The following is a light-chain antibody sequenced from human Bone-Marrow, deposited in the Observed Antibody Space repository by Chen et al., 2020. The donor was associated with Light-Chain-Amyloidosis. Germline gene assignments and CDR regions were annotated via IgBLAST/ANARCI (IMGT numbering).Light chain of an antibody. Sequence: SYELTQPPSVSVSPGQTARITCSGDDLPTKYAYWYQQKPGQPPVLVIHRDTERPSGISERFAGSSAGTTAWLTIRGVQEGDEAEYHCQSADSSGTYEEIFGGGTELTVL. CDR2: RDT. CDR3: QSADSSGTYEEI. V-gene: IGLV3-25*03. CDR1: DLPTKY. J-gene: IGLJ2*01.